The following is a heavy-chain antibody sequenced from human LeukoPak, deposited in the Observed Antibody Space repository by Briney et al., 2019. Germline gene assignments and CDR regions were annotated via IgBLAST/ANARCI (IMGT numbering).Heavy chain of an antibody. CDR3: ARAPEYGLYYFDY. D-gene: IGHD1-14*01. J-gene: IGHJ4*02. CDR2: IYYSGST. Sequence: PSETLSLTCTVSGGSISSSSYYWGWIRQPPGKGLEWIGSIYYSGSTYYNPSLKSRVTISVDTSKNQFSLKLSSVTAANTAVYYCARAPEYGLYYFDYWGQGTLVTVSS. CDR1: GGSISSSSYY. V-gene: IGHV4-39*07.